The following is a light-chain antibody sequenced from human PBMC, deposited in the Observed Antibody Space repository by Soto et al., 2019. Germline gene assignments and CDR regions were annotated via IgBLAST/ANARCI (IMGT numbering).Light chain of an antibody. CDR3: SSYTSSSTQV. V-gene: IGLV2-14*01. Sequence: QSALTQPASVSGSPGQSITISCTGTSSDVGGYNYVSWYQQHPGKAPKLMIYDVSNRPSGVSNRFSGSKSGNTASLTISGLQAEDEADYYCSSYTSSSTQVFGTGTQAHRP. J-gene: IGLJ1*01. CDR2: DVS. CDR1: SSDVGGYNY.